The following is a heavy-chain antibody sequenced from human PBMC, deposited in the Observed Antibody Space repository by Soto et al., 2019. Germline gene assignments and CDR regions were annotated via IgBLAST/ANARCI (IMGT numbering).Heavy chain of an antibody. Sequence: EVQLLESGGGLVQPGGSLRLSCAASGFSFSSYAMVWVRQAPGKGLEWVSVISARGGSLYFADSVKGRFHISRDNSKNVLSLEMNSLRAGGTATDFCAKGSIEYSAAVENWGQGTLVVVSS. CDR3: AKGSIEYSAAVEN. CDR2: ISARGGSL. V-gene: IGHV3-23*01. J-gene: IGHJ4*02. D-gene: IGHD5-12*01. CDR1: GFSFSSYA.